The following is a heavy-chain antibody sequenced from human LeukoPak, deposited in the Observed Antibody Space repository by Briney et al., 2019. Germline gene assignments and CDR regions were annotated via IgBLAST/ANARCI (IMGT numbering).Heavy chain of an antibody. CDR2: IRSDNSDT. D-gene: IGHD5-12*01. V-gene: IGHV3-30*02. CDR1: GFTFSSYG. J-gene: IGHJ4*02. CDR3: AKSRSGYALFDY. Sequence: PGGSLRLSCATSGFTFSSYGMNWVRQAPGKGLEWLASIRSDNSDTYYADSVKGRFTISRDNSKNTLYLQMDSLRAEDTALYYCAKSRSGYALFDYWGQGTLVTVSS.